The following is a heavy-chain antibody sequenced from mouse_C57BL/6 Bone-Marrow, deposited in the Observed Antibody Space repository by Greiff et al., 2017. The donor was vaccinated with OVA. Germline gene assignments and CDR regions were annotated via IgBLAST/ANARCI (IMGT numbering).Heavy chain of an antibody. CDR1: GYSITSGYY. Sequence: EVQLQQSGPGLVKPSQSLSLTCSVTGYSITSGYYWNWIRQFPGNILAWLGYLSYDGSNNYNPSLKNRLSLTRDTSKNQCFLKLKSVTTEDTATYYCAPGYDYAWCAYWGQGTLVTVSA. D-gene: IGHD2-4*01. CDR3: APGYDYAWCAY. V-gene: IGHV3-6*01. CDR2: LSYDGSN. J-gene: IGHJ3*01.